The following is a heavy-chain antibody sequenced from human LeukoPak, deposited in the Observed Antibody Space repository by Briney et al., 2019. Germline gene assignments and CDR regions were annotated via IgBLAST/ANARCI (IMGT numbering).Heavy chain of an antibody. V-gene: IGHV4-59*01. J-gene: IGHJ4*02. CDR2: IYYTGST. CDR1: GGSISSYY. Sequence: SETLSLTCTVSGGSISSYYWSWIRQPPGKGLEWIGYIYYTGSTYYSPSLKSRVTISVDTSKNQFSLKLNSVTTADTAVYYCARCGYSYGTGYYFDYWGQGTLVTVSS. CDR3: ARCGYSYGTGYYFDY. D-gene: IGHD5-18*01.